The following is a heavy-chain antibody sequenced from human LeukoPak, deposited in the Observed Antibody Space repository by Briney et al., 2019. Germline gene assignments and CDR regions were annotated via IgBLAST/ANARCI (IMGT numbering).Heavy chain of an antibody. CDR3: AILSPGEANAFDI. CDR1: GGSISSYY. V-gene: IGHV4-59*08. D-gene: IGHD3-10*01. J-gene: IGHJ3*02. CDR2: IYYSGST. Sequence: SETLSLTCIVSGGSISSYYWSWIRQPPGKGLEWIGYIYYSGSTKYNPSLKSRVTISVDTSKNQFSLKLSSVTAADTAVYYCAILSPGEANAFDIWGQGTMVTVSS.